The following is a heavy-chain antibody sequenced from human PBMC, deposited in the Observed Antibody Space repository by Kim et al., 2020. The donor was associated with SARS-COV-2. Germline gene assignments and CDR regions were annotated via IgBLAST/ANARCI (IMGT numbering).Heavy chain of an antibody. CDR3: ARSAYSSGYYYFGY. CDR1: GGSISSYY. CDR2: IYYSGST. J-gene: IGHJ4*02. D-gene: IGHD3-22*01. Sequence: SETLSLTCTVSGGSISSYYWSWIRQPPGKGLEWIGYIYYSGSTNYNPSLKSRVTISVDTSKNQFSLKLSSVTAADTAVYYCARSAYSSGYYYFGYWGQGTLVTVSS. V-gene: IGHV4-59*01.